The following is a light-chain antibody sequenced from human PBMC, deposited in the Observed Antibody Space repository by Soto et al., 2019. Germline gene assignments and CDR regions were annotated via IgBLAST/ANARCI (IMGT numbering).Light chain of an antibody. CDR3: QQYRT. J-gene: IGKJ3*01. CDR2: DAS. CDR1: QSISSNY. V-gene: IGKV3-20*01. Sequence: EVVLTQSPGTLSLSPGERATLPCRASQSISSNYLAWYQQRPGQAPRLLIYDASSRATGIPDRFSGSGSGTDFTLTISRLEPEDFAVYYCQQYRTFGPGTKVDIK.